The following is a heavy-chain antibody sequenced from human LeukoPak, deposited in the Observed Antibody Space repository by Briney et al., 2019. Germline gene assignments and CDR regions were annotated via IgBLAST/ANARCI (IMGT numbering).Heavy chain of an antibody. CDR3: ARYSCPNGVCYYFDY. V-gene: IGHV4-59*01. D-gene: IGHD2-8*01. Sequence: SETLSLTCTVSGGSISSYYWSWIRQPPGKGLEWIWYIYYSRSTNYNPSLKSRVTISVDTPKNQFSVKLSSVTAADTAVYYCARYSCPNGVCYYFDYWGQGTLVTVSS. CDR2: IYYSRST. J-gene: IGHJ4*02. CDR1: GGSISSYY.